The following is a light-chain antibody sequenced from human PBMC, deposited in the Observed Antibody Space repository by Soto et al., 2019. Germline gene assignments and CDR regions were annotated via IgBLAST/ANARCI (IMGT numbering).Light chain of an antibody. Sequence: EIVLTQSPGTLSLSPGERASLSCRTSQTIGPTSLAWYQQKPGQPPRLLIYHASRRATGIPDRFTGSGSGTDFTLTIDTLEPEDFAVYYCQQYPGGPLTFGVGTKVEFK. J-gene: IGKJ4*01. CDR1: QTIGPTS. CDR2: HAS. V-gene: IGKV3-20*01. CDR3: QQYPGGPLT.